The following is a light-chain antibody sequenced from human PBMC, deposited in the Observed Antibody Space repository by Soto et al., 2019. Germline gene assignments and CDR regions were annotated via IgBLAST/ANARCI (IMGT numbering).Light chain of an antibody. Sequence: AIQMTQSPSSLSASVGDRVTITCRASQGITTDLGWYQQKPWKAPKLLIYAASSLQSGVPSRFSGSGSGTDFTLTISSLQPEDFATYYCLQDYNYPRTFGQGTKVEIK. J-gene: IGKJ1*01. CDR2: AAS. CDR3: LQDYNYPRT. V-gene: IGKV1-6*01. CDR1: QGITTD.